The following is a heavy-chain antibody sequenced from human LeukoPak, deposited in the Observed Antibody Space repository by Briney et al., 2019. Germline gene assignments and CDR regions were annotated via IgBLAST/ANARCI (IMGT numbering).Heavy chain of an antibody. CDR1: GFTYRSYR. CDR2: ISSSSSTI. Sequence: PGGSLSLSCAASGFTYRSYRMHGVREAPGKGLEGVSYISSSSSTIYYADSVNGRFTISRDNAKNSLYLQMNSLRAEDTAVYYCARDYRAFVVVPAAPRYFDYWGQGTLVTVSS. D-gene: IGHD2-2*01. J-gene: IGHJ4*02. CDR3: ARDYRAFVVVPAAPRYFDY. V-gene: IGHV3-48*01.